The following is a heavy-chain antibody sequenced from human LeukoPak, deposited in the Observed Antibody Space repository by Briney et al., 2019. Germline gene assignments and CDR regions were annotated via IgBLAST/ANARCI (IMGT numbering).Heavy chain of an antibody. CDR2: INPSGGST. Sequence: ASVKVSCKASGYIFNDYYIHWVRQAPGQGLEWMGIINPSGGSTSYAQKFQGRVTMTRDMSTSTVYMELSSLRSEDTAVYYCARKLGGRPDAFDIWGQGTMVTVSS. J-gene: IGHJ3*02. D-gene: IGHD2-15*01. CDR3: ARKLGGRPDAFDI. V-gene: IGHV1-46*02. CDR1: GYIFNDYY.